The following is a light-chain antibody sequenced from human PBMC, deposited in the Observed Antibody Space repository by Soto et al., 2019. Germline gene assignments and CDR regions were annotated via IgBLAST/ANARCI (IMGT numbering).Light chain of an antibody. J-gene: IGLJ1*01. CDR2: EVN. V-gene: IGLV2-8*01. CDR3: SSYAGSTNLGV. CDR1: SSDVGGYNY. Sequence: QSALTQPPSASGSPGQSVTISCTGTSSDVGGYNYVSWYQQHPGKATKLIIYEVNKRPSGVPDRFSGSKSGNTSSLTVSGLQAEDEADYHCSSYAGSTNLGVFGTGTKVTVL.